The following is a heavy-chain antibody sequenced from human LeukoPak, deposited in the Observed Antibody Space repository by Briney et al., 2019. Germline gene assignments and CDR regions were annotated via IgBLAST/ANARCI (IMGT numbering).Heavy chain of an antibody. Sequence: GGSLRLSCATSGFTFSSYSMNWVRQAPGKGLEWVSSISSSSSYIYYADSVKGRFTISRDNSKNTLYLQMNSLRAEDTAVYYCARVSYSSGFYFDYWGQGTLVTVSS. V-gene: IGHV3-21*01. CDR2: ISSSSSYI. CDR3: ARVSYSSGFYFDY. D-gene: IGHD6-19*01. CDR1: GFTFSSYS. J-gene: IGHJ4*02.